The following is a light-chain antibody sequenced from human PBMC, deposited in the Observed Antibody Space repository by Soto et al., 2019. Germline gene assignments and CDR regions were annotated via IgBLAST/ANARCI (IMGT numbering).Light chain of an antibody. CDR3: MQALQTPLT. CDR1: QILLHSNGYNY. V-gene: IGKV2-28*01. J-gene: IGKJ4*01. Sequence: DVVLTQSPLSLPVTSGEPACISCRAGQILLHSNGYNYLDWYLQKPGQSPQLLIYLGSNRSSGVPDRFSGSGSGTDFTLKISRVEAEDVGVYYCMQALQTPLTFGGGTKVDIK. CDR2: LGS.